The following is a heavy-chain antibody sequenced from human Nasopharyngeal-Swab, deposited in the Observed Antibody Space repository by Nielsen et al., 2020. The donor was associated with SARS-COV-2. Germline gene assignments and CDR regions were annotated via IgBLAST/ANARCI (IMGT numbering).Heavy chain of an antibody. J-gene: IGHJ6*02. CDR2: ISSSSSYI. Sequence: GGSLRPSCAASGFPFNNYNFNWVRQAPGKGLEWVSSISSSSSYIYYADSVKGRFTISRDNAKNSLYLQMNSLRAEDTAVYYCARDGLDYDFWSAYFMDVWGQGTTVTVSS. V-gene: IGHV3-21*01. CDR1: GFPFNNYN. CDR3: ARDGLDYDFWSAYFMDV. D-gene: IGHD3-3*01.